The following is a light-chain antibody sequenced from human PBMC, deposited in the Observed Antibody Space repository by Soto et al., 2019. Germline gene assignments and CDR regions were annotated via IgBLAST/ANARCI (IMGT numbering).Light chain of an antibody. J-gene: IGKJ2*01. V-gene: IGKV2-30*01. CDR3: MQGTHWPPYT. CDR2: TVS. Sequence: DVVMTQSPLSLPVTLGQPASISCRSRQSLAYSDGNTYLNWFQQRPGQSPRRLIYTVSNRDSGVPDRFSGSGSGTDFTLKISRVEAEDVGVYYCMQGTHWPPYTFGQGTKLEIK. CDR1: QSLAYSDGNTY.